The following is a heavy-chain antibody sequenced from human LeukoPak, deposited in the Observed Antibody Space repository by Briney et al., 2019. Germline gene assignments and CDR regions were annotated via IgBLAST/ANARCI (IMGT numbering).Heavy chain of an antibody. CDR1: RFTFTSYG. Sequence: RSLPLSCPASRFTFTSYGMHWVRPATAKGREWVAVISYDGSNKYYADSVKGRFTTSRDNSKNTLYLQMNSMSAEDTGIYYCARERATKAGIGGIDVWGQGTTVIVSS. D-gene: IGHD1-1*01. CDR3: ARERATKAGIGGIDV. J-gene: IGHJ6*02. V-gene: IGHV3-30*03. CDR2: ISYDGSNK.